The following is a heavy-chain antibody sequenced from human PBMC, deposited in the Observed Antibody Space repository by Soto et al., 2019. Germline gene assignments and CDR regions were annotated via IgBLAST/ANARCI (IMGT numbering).Heavy chain of an antibody. CDR3: ARVIVVVPAARHFDY. D-gene: IGHD2-2*01. J-gene: IGHJ4*02. CDR2: ISAYNGNT. CDR1: GYTITSYG. Sequence: ASVKVSCKASGYTITSYGISWVRQAPGQGLEWMGWISAYNGNTNYAQKLQGRVTMTTDTSTSTAYMELRSLRSDDTAVYYCARVIVVVPAARHFDYWGQGTLVTVSS. V-gene: IGHV1-18*01.